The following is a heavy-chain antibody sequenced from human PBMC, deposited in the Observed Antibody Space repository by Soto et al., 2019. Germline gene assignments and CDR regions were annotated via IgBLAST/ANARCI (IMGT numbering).Heavy chain of an antibody. J-gene: IGHJ4*02. CDR1: GGSFSGYY. V-gene: IGHV4-34*01. D-gene: IGHD6-13*01. Sequence: PSETLSLTCAVYGGSFSGYYWSWIRQPPGKGLEWIGEINHSGSNNYNASLKSRLTISVDTSKNQFSLKLMSVTAADTAVYSCARKGIAAALDYWGQGTLVTVSS. CDR3: ARKGIAAALDY. CDR2: INHSGSN.